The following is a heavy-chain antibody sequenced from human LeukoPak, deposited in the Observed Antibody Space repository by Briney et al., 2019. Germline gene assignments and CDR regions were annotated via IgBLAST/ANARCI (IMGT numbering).Heavy chain of an antibody. D-gene: IGHD1-26*01. J-gene: IGHJ4*02. Sequence: ASVKVSCKASGYTFTTYYMNWVRQAPGQGLEWMGWINPNSGGTNYAQKFQGRVTMTRDTSISTAYMELSRLRSDDTAVYYCARHFSGSYYYFDYWGQGTLVTVSS. CDR3: ARHFSGSYYYFDY. V-gene: IGHV1-2*02. CDR1: GYTFTTYY. CDR2: INPNSGGT.